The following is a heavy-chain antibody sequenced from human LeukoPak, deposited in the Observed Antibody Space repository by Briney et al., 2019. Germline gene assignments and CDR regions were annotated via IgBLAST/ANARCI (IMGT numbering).Heavy chain of an antibody. J-gene: IGHJ4*02. CDR3: VGDSSGYYYGEKHFDY. V-gene: IGHV4-4*07. D-gene: IGHD3-22*01. CDR1: GDSISRYY. CDR2: IYSSGST. Sequence: SETLSLTCTVSGDSISRYYWSWIRQPAGKGLEWIGRIYSSGSTNYNHSLKGRVTMAVDTSKNQFSLKLSSVTAADTAVCYCVGDSSGYYYGEKHFDYWGQGTLVTVSS.